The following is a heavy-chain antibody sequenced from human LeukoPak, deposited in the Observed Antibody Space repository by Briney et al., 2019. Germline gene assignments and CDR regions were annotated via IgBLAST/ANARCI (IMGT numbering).Heavy chain of an antibody. Sequence: GGSLRLSCAAAGFTFSSYGMRWGRQAPGKGLEWVAVIWYDGSNKYYADSVKGRFTISRDNSNNTLYLQMNRLRAEDTAVYYCARGARYYYDSSGYYYDYWGQGTLVTVSS. CDR1: GFTFSSYG. CDR2: IWYDGSNK. CDR3: ARGARYYYDSSGYYYDY. J-gene: IGHJ4*02. D-gene: IGHD3-22*01. V-gene: IGHV3-33*01.